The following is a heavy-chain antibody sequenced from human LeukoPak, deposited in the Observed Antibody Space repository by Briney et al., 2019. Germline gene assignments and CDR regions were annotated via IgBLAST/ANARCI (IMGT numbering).Heavy chain of an antibody. CDR1: GFTVSSNY. CDR3: ATGKLGSYYYYGMDV. J-gene: IGHJ6*02. CDR2: IYSGGGT. D-gene: IGHD7-27*01. Sequence: TGGSLRLSCAASGFTVSSNYMSWVRQAPGKGLEWVSVIYSGGGTYYADSVKGRFTISRDNSKNTLYLQMNSLRAEDTAVYYCATGKLGSYYYYGMDVWGQGTTVTVSS. V-gene: IGHV3-53*01.